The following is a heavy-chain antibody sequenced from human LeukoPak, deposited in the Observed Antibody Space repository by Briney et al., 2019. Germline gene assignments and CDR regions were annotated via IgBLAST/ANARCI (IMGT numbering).Heavy chain of an antibody. J-gene: IGHJ4*02. CDR2: IKQDGSEK. D-gene: IGHD6-19*01. CDR3: ASSPWSSGWGYFDY. V-gene: IGHV3-7*01. Sequence: PGGSLRLSCVASGFTFSNYWMNWVRQAPGKGLEWVANIKQDGSEKYYVDSVKGRFTISRDNAKNSLYLQMNSLRAEDTAVYYCASSPWSSGWGYFDYWGQGTLVTVSS. CDR1: GFTFSNYW.